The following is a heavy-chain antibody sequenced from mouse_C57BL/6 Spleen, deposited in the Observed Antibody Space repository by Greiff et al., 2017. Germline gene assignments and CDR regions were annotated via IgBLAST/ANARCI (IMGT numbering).Heavy chain of an antibody. CDR2: IYPGDGDT. V-gene: IGHV1-82*01. J-gene: IGHJ4*01. CDR1: GYAFSSSW. Sequence: QVQLQQSGPELVKPGASVKISCKASGYAFSSSWMNWVKQRPGKGLEWIGRIYPGDGDTNYNGKFKGKATLTADKSSSTAYMQLSSLTSEDSAVYFCAREITTGVATDYYAMDYWGQGTSVTVSS. CDR3: AREITTGVATDYYAMDY. D-gene: IGHD1-1*01.